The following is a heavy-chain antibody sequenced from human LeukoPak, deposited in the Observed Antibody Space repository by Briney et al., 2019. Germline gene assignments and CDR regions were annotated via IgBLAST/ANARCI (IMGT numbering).Heavy chain of an antibody. V-gene: IGHV4-39*07. D-gene: IGHD2-2*01. J-gene: IGHJ5*02. Sequence: SETLSLTCTVSGGSISSSSYYWGWLRQPPGKGLEWIGSIYYSGSTYYNPSLKSRVTISVDTSKNQFSLKLSSVTAADTAVYYCARELIVVVPAAVPHRERFDPWGQGTLVTVSS. CDR3: ARELIVVVPAAVPHRERFDP. CDR1: GGSISSSSYY. CDR2: IYYSGST.